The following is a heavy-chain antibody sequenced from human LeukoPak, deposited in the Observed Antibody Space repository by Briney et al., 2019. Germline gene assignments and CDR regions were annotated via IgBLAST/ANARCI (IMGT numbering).Heavy chain of an antibody. CDR3: ARDLATEDAFDI. Sequence: SETLSLTCTVSGGSISSSSYYWGWIRQPPGKGLEWIGTIYYSGSTYYTPSLKSRLTISVDKSKNQFSLKLSSVTAADTAVYYCARDLATEDAFDIWGQGTMVTVSS. V-gene: IGHV4-39*02. J-gene: IGHJ3*02. CDR1: GGSISSSSYY. D-gene: IGHD5-12*01. CDR2: IYYSGST.